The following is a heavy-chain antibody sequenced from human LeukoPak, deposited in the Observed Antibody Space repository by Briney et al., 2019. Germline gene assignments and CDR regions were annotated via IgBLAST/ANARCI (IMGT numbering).Heavy chain of an antibody. D-gene: IGHD1-26*01. J-gene: IGHJ4*02. Sequence: SETLSLTCTVSNYSVTTTNWWGWVRQPPGKRLEFIGYIFYSGATDFNPSLKSRVTMSLDTTKNQFSLNLTSVTALDTAIYYCARQPSGSYFFDSWGQGTLVTVSS. CDR3: ARQPSGSYFFDS. CDR2: IFYSGAT. V-gene: IGHV4-28*06. CDR1: NYSVTTTNW.